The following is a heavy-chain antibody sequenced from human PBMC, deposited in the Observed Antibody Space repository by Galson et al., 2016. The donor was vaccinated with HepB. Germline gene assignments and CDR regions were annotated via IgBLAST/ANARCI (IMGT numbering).Heavy chain of an antibody. V-gene: IGHV1-2*04. CDR3: ARAKSMVRGVIKVYYGLDV. CDR2: INPTSGGT. CDR1: GYTFTGYY. Sequence: SVKVSCKASGYTFTGYYMHWVRQAPGQGLEWMGWINPTSGGTNYAQRFQGWVSMTRDTSISTAFMELSRLKSDDTAVYYCARAKSMVRGVIKVYYGLDVWGQGTTVTVSS. J-gene: IGHJ6*02. D-gene: IGHD3-10*01.